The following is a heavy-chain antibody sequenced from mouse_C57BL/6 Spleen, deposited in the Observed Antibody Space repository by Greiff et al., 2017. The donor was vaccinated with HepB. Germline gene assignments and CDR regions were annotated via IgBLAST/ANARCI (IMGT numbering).Heavy chain of an antibody. V-gene: IGHV1-42*01. D-gene: IGHD1-1*01. Sequence: VQLQQSGPELVKPGASVKISCKASGYSFTGYYMNWVKQSPEKSLEWIGEINPSTGGTTYNQKFKAKATLTVDKSSSTAYMQLKSLTSEDSAVYYCARDGSSPYWYFDVWGTGTTVTVSS. CDR2: INPSTGGT. J-gene: IGHJ1*03. CDR3: ARDGSSPYWYFDV. CDR1: GYSFTGYY.